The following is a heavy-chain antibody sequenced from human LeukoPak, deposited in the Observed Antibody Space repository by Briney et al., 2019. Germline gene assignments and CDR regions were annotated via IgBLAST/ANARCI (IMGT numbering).Heavy chain of an antibody. Sequence: NAGGSLRLSCAASGFNFINARLAWVRQAPGQGLEWVGRIKSKSDGQTTDYAAPVKGRFTILRDDSKDTLYLQMNSLKSEDTAMYYCTTRLVGATNTKEDYWGQGTLVTVSS. CDR2: IKSKSDGQTT. J-gene: IGHJ4*02. D-gene: IGHD1-26*01. CDR3: TTRLVGATNTKEDY. CDR1: GFNFINAR. V-gene: IGHV3-15*05.